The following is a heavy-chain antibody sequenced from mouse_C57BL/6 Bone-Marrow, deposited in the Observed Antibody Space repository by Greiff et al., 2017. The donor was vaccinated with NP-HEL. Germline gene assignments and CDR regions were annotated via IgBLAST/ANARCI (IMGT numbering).Heavy chain of an antibody. CDR2: IDPSGGYT. CDR3: SRGDYDSSYGAY. V-gene: IGHV1-59*01. CDR1: GYTFTSYW. J-gene: IGHJ3*01. D-gene: IGHD1-1*01. Sequence: QVQLQQPGAELVRPGTSVKLSCKASGYTFTSYWMHWVKQRPGQGLEWIGVIDPSGGYTNYNEKFKGKATLTVDTSSSTAYMQLSSLTSEDSAVXDGSRGDYDSSYGAYWGQGTLVTVSA.